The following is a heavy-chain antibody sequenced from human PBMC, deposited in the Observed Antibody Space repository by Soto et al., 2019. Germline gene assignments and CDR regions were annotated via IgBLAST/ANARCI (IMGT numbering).Heavy chain of an antibody. V-gene: IGHV3-33*01. CDR2: IWYDGSNK. CDR3: ATNIVATYFDY. J-gene: IGHJ4*02. D-gene: IGHD5-12*01. Sequence: PGGSLRLSCAASGFTFSSYGMHWVRQAPGKGLEWVAVIWYDGSNKYYADSVKGRFTISRDNSKNTLYLQMNSLRAEDTAVYYCATNIVATYFDYWGQGTLVTVSS. CDR1: GFTFSSYG.